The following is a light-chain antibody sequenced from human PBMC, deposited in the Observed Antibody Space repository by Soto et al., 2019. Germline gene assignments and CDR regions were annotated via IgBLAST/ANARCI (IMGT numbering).Light chain of an antibody. CDR2: GNS. Sequence: QSVLTQPPSVSGAPGQRVTMSCTGSSSNIGAGYDVHWYQQLPGTAPKIPIYGNSNRPSGVPDRFSGSKSGTSASLAITGLQAEDEADYYCQSYDSSLSGSVVFGGGTQLTVL. CDR3: QSYDSSLSGSVV. J-gene: IGLJ2*01. CDR1: SSNIGAGYD. V-gene: IGLV1-40*01.